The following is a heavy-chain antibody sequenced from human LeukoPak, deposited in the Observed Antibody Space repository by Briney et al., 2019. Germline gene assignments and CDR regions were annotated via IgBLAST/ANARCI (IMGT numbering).Heavy chain of an antibody. CDR3: AREYCSGGSCYYFDY. J-gene: IGHJ4*02. CDR2: IYYSGST. CDR1: GGSVSSGSYY. Sequence: SETLSLTCTVSGGSVSSGSYYWSWIRQPPGKGLEWIGYIYYSGSTNYNPSLKSRVTISVDTSKNQFSLKLSSVTAADTAVYYCAREYCSGGSCYYFDYWGQGTLVTVSS. V-gene: IGHV4-61*01. D-gene: IGHD2-15*01.